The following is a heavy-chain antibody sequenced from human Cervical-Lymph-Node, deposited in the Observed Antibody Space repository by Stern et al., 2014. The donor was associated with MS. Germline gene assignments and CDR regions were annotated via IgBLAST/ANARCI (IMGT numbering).Heavy chain of an antibody. Sequence: QVQLQESGPGLVKPSQTLSLTCTVSGDSISSGGHYWSWIRQHPGKGLEWIGYIYNSGATFYNPSLKGRVTISLDMSNNQFSLTMSSVTAADTATYYCASRWSGTYYGQNWFDPWGQGILVTVSS. CDR2: IYNSGAT. J-gene: IGHJ5*02. D-gene: IGHD1-26*01. CDR1: GDSISSGGHY. V-gene: IGHV4-31*03. CDR3: ASRWSGTYYGQNWFDP.